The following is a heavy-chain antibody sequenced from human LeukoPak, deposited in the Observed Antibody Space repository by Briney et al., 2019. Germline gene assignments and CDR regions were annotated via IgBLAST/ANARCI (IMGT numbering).Heavy chain of an antibody. Sequence: GGSLRLSCAASGFTFSNYDMHWVRQAPGKGLEWVAFIRYDGSNKYYADSVKGRFTISRDNSKNTLYLQINSLRPEDTAVYYCATTGYTSSWAHFDYWGQGTLVTVSS. CDR2: IRYDGSNK. CDR3: ATTGYTSSWAHFDY. J-gene: IGHJ4*02. D-gene: IGHD6-13*01. V-gene: IGHV3-30*02. CDR1: GFTFSNYD.